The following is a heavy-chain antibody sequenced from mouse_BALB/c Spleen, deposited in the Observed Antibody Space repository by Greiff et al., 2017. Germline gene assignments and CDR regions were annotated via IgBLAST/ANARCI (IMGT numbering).Heavy chain of an antibody. Sequence: DVQLVESGGGLVKPGGSLKLSCAASGFTFSDYYMYWVRQTPEKRLEWVATISDGGSYTYYPDSVKGRFTISRDNAKNNLYLQMSSLKSEDTAMYYCARVYYGYAMDYWGQGTSVTVSS. V-gene: IGHV5-4*02. J-gene: IGHJ4*01. CDR3: ARVYYGYAMDY. CDR1: GFTFSDYY. D-gene: IGHD2-1*01. CDR2: ISDGGSYT.